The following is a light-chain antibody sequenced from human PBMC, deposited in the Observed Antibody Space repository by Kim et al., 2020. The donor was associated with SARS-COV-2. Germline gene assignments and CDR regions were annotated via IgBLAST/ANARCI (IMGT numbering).Light chain of an antibody. CDR1: QSINTD. Sequence: LSPRQRAPLSCRASQSINTDLGWYQQKPGQAPRLLISDASNRTTDIPARFSGSGSATDFTLTISSLEPEDFAVYYCQQSTNWPLTFGGGTKVDIK. CDR2: DAS. J-gene: IGKJ4*01. V-gene: IGKV3-11*01. CDR3: QQSTNWPLT.